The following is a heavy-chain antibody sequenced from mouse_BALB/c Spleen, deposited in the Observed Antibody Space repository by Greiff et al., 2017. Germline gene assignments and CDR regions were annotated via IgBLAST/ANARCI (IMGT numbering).Heavy chain of an antibody. CDR1: GFSLTGYG. V-gene: IGHV2-6-7*01. Sequence: VQLKESGPGLVAPSQSLSITCTVSGFSLTGYGVNWVRQPPGKGLEWLGMIWGDGSTDYNSALKSRLSISKDNSKSQVFLKMNSLQTDDTARYYCARDYGSRFYAMDYWGQGTSVTVSS. J-gene: IGHJ4*01. CDR3: ARDYGSRFYAMDY. CDR2: IWGDGST. D-gene: IGHD1-1*01.